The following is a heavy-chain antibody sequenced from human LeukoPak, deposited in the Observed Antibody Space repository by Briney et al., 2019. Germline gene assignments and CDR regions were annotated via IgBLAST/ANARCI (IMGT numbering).Heavy chain of an antibody. CDR1: GFTVSSSY. CDR3: ARSLAVAGEDY. CDR2: IYSGGST. Sequence: GGSLRLSCAASGFTVSSSYMSWVRQAPGKGLEWVSVIYSGGSTYYADSVKGRFTISRDNSKNTLYLQMNSLRAEDTAVYYCARSLAVAGEDYWGQGTLVTVSS. V-gene: IGHV3-66*02. D-gene: IGHD6-19*01. J-gene: IGHJ4*02.